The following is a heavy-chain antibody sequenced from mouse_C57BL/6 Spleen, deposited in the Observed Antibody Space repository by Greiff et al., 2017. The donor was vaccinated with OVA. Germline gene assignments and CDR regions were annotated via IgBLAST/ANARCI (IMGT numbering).Heavy chain of an antibody. V-gene: IGHV1-39*01. CDR3: AREATVVAPASY. CDR2: INPNYGTT. CDR1: GYSFTDYN. D-gene: IGHD1-1*01. J-gene: IGHJ3*01. Sequence: VQLQQSGPELVKPGASVKISCKASGYSFTDYNMNWVKQSNGKSLEWIGVINPNYGTTSYNQKFKGKATFTVDQSSSTDYMQVNSMTTEDSAVYYCAREATVVAPASYWGQGTLVTVSA.